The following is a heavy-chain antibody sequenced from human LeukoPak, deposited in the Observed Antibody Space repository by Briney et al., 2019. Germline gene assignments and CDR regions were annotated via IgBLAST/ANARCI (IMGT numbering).Heavy chain of an antibody. J-gene: IGHJ4*02. Sequence: ASVKVSCKVSGDILTELSIQWVRQAPGKGLECMGGFDPEQNTMIYAQRLQGSVTMTEDTSTDTAYMELSSLTSEDTGIYYCATRSGDFWSGYVNWGQGTLVTVSS. CDR2: FDPEQNTM. CDR3: ATRSGDFWSGYVN. V-gene: IGHV1-24*01. CDR1: GDILTELS. D-gene: IGHD3-3*01.